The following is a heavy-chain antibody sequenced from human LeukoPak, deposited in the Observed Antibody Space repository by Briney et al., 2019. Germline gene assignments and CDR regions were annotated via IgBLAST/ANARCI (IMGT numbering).Heavy chain of an antibody. CDR2: IHCDDDK. CDR1: GFSLSTSVVG. J-gene: IGHJ4*02. D-gene: IGHD6-19*01. CDR3: AHRGWRGYYFDY. Sequence: SGPTLVNPTQTLTLTCTFTGFSLSTSVVGVCWIRQPPGKALEWLALIHCDDDKRYSPSLKSRLTITKDTSKNQVVLTMTNMDPVDTATYYCAHRGWRGYYFDYWGQGTLVTVSS. V-gene: IGHV2-5*02.